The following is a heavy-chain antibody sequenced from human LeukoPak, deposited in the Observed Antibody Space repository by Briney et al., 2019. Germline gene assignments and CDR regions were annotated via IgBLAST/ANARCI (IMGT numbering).Heavy chain of an antibody. CDR3: ARAAPTFTYYYDSSGYYHGDAFDI. D-gene: IGHD3-22*01. Sequence: SQTLSLTCTVSGGSISSGSYYWSWIRQPAGKGLEWIGRIYTSGSTNYNPSLKSRVTISVDTSKNQFSLKLSSVTAADTAVYYCARAAPTFTYYYDSSGYYHGDAFDIWGQGTMVTVSS. V-gene: IGHV4-61*02. J-gene: IGHJ3*02. CDR1: GGSISSGSYY. CDR2: IYTSGST.